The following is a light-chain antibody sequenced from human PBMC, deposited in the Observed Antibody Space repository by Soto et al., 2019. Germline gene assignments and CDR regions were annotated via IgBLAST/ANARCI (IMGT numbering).Light chain of an antibody. CDR1: QSVSNNF. V-gene: IGKV3-20*01. J-gene: IGKJ1*01. CDR3: QQYDSPWT. Sequence: EIVMAQSPATLSVSPGERATLSCRASQSVSNNFLAWYQQKPGQSPRLLIYDTSSRATDIPDRFSGSGSGTDFTLTISGLEPEDSAVYYCQQYDSPWTLGQGTKVDIK. CDR2: DTS.